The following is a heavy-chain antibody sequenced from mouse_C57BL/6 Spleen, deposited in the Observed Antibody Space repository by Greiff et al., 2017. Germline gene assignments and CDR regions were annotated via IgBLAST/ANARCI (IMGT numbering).Heavy chain of an antibody. Sequence: EVKLQESGPGLVKPSQSLSLTCSVTGYSITSGYYWNWIRQFPGNKLEWMGYISYDGSNNYNPSLKNRISITRDTSKNQFFLKLNSVTTEDTATYYCARGGLLLWFAYWGQGTLVTVSA. CDR3: ARGGLLLWFAY. CDR1: GYSITSGYY. CDR2: ISYDGSN. J-gene: IGHJ3*01. V-gene: IGHV3-6*01. D-gene: IGHD2-3*01.